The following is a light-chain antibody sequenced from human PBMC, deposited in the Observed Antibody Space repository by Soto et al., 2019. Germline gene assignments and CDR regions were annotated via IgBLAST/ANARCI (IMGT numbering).Light chain of an antibody. CDR3: SSYTSSSTKV. V-gene: IGLV2-14*01. CDR2: DVS. CDR1: SSDVGGYNY. Sequence: ALTQPASVSGSPGQSITLSCTGTSSDVGGYNYVSWYQQHPGKAPKLMIYDVSNRPSGVSNRFSGSKSGNTASLTISGLQAEDEADYYCSSYTSSSTKVFGGGTKLTVL. J-gene: IGLJ2*01.